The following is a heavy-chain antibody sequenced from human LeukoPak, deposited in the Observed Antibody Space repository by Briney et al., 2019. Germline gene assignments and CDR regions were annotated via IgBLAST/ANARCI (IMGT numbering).Heavy chain of an antibody. Sequence: PSETLSLTCAVYGGSFSGYYWSWIRQPPGKGLEWIGEIHHSGSTNYNPSLKSRVTISVDTSKNQFSLKLSSVTAADTAVYYCARLNRRYCSGGSCYSYYFDYWGQGTLVTVSS. CDR1: GGSFSGYY. CDR2: IHHSGST. D-gene: IGHD2-15*01. V-gene: IGHV4-34*01. J-gene: IGHJ4*02. CDR3: ARLNRRYCSGGSCYSYYFDY.